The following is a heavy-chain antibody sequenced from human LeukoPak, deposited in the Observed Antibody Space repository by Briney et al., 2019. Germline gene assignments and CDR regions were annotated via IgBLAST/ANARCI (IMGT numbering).Heavy chain of an antibody. Sequence: ASVKVSCKASGYTFISYGISWVRQAPGQRLEWMGWVSAYADDTNYVQKFRGRITMTTDTSTSTAYMELRSLRSDDTAVYYCARDCIGCLGFDYWGQGTLVTVSS. J-gene: IGHJ4*02. CDR2: VSAYADDT. CDR3: ARDCIGCLGFDY. V-gene: IGHV1-18*01. D-gene: IGHD1-26*01. CDR1: GYTFISYG.